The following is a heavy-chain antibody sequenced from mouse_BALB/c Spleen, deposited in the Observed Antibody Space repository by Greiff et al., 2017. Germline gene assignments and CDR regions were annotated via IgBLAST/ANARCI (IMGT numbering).Heavy chain of an antibody. D-gene: IGHD2-4*01. Sequence: DVKLVESGGGLVQPGGSRKLSCAASGFTFSSFGMHWVRQAPEKGLEWVAYISSGSSTIYYADTVKGRFTISRDNPKNTLFLQMTSLRSEDTAMYYCARSTMITTGVSWFAYWGQGTLVTVSA. J-gene: IGHJ3*01. CDR2: ISSGSSTI. V-gene: IGHV5-17*02. CDR3: ARSTMITTGVSWFAY. CDR1: GFTFSSFG.